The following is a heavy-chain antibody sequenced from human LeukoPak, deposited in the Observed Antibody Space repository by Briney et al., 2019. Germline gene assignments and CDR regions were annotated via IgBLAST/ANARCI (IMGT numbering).Heavy chain of an antibody. J-gene: IGHJ4*02. V-gene: IGHV5-51*01. CDR3: ARLHYGSGSSAYFDY. Sequence: GESLKISRKGPGYSFTSYWIGWVRQMPGKGLEWMGIIYPGDSDTRYSPSFQGQVTISADKSISTAYLQWSSLKASDTAMYYCARLHYGSGSSAYFDYWGQGTLVTVSS. D-gene: IGHD3-10*01. CDR1: GYSFTSYW. CDR2: IYPGDSDT.